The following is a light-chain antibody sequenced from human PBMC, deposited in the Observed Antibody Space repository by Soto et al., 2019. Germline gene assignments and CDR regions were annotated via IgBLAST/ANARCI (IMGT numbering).Light chain of an antibody. CDR2: DTS. Sequence: QAVVTQEPSLTVSPGGTVTLTCGSSTGAVTSGHYPYWFQQKPGQAPRTLIYDTSNKHSWTPARFSGSLLGGKAALTLSGAQPEDEAEYYCLLSVPWVFGGGTKVTVL. J-gene: IGLJ3*02. V-gene: IGLV7-46*01. CDR1: TGAVTSGHY. CDR3: LLSVPWV.